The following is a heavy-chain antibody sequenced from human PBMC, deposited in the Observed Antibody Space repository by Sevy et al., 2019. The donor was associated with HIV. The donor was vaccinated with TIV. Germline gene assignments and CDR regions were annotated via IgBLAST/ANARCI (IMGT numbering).Heavy chain of an antibody. CDR3: ARGDIVVVPAAIPTWDY. V-gene: IGHV3-30-3*01. Sequence: GGSLGLSCAASGFTFSSYAMHWVRQAPGKGLEWVAVISYDGSNKYYADSVKGRFTISRDNSKNTLYLQMNSLRAEDTAVYYCARGDIVVVPAAIPTWDYWGQGTLVTVSS. CDR1: GFTFSSYA. D-gene: IGHD2-2*02. CDR2: ISYDGSNK. J-gene: IGHJ4*02.